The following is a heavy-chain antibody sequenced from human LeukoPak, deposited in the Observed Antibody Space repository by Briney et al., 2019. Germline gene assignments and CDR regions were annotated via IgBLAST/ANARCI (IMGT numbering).Heavy chain of an antibody. CDR1: GFTFSSYS. CDR2: ISSSSSYI. V-gene: IGHV3-21*01. J-gene: IGHJ4*02. D-gene: IGHD2-21*02. Sequence: PGGSLRLSCAASGFTFSSYSMNWVRQAPGKGLEWVSSISSSSSYIYYADSVKGRFTISRDNAKNSLYLQMNSLRAEDTAVYYCARDSVVTAQFDYWGQGTLVTVSS. CDR3: ARDSVVTAQFDY.